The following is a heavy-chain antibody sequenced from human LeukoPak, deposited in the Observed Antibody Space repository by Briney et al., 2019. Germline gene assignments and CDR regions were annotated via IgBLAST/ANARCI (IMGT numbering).Heavy chain of an antibody. J-gene: IGHJ6*03. CDR2: IREDGTEK. V-gene: IGHV3-7*01. CDR1: GFTFSSFW. CDR3: ARDTAYTSTWYVDYYYYMDV. D-gene: IGHD6-13*01. Sequence: GGSLRLSCAVSGFTFSSFWMSWVRQAPGQGLEWVANIREDGTEKYYMDSVRGRFTIARYNAKNSLDLHMNSLRADDTAVYYCARDTAYTSTWYVDYYYYMDVWGKGTTVTVSS.